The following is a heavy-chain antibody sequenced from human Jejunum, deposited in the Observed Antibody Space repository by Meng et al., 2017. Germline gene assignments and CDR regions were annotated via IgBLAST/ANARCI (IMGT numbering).Heavy chain of an antibody. J-gene: IGHJ4*02. V-gene: IGHV4-34*01. Sequence: VQLQQWGAGWLKPSEPLSLPCAVYGGSFSGYYWTWIRQPPGKGLEWIGEINHNGSPYYNPSLNNRVTMSVDTSKNQLSLKLSSVTAADTAVYYCAIGGPGPRLLNWGQGTLVTVSS. CDR1: GGSFSGYY. CDR3: AIGGPGPRLLN. D-gene: IGHD1-14*01. CDR2: INHNGSP.